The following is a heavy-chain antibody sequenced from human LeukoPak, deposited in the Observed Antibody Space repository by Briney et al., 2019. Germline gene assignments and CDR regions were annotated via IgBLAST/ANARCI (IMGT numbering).Heavy chain of an antibody. CDR3: GRVALDTSMIHY. Sequence: GGSLRLSCAASGFTFSDYEMNWVRQAPGKGLEWVSCISSSGNTIFYADSVKGRFTISRDDAENSLYLQMNSLGVEDTAVYYCGRVALDTSMIHYWGQGTLVTVSS. V-gene: IGHV3-48*03. D-gene: IGHD5-18*01. J-gene: IGHJ4*02. CDR2: ISSSGNTI. CDR1: GFTFSDYE.